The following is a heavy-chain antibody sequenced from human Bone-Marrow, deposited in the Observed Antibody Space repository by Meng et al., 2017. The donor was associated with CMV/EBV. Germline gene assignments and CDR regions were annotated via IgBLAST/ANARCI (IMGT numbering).Heavy chain of an antibody. CDR3: ARRNDYSSSSAFDY. CDR1: GFTFSDYY. Sequence: GESLKISCAASGFTFSDYYMSWIRQAPGKGLEWVSYISSSGSTIYYADSVKGRFTISRDNAKNSLYLQMNSMRAEDTAVYYCARRNDYSSSSAFDYWGQGTLVTVSS. J-gene: IGHJ4*02. CDR2: ISSSGSTI. D-gene: IGHD6-6*01. V-gene: IGHV3-11*01.